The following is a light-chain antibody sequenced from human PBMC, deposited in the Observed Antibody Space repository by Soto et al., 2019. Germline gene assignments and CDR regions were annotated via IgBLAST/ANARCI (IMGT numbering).Light chain of an antibody. CDR2: AAS. J-gene: IGKJ3*01. CDR1: QDIRNF. V-gene: IGKV1-27*01. CDR3: QTYSSLPV. Sequence: DIQMTQSPTSLSASAGDRVTITCRASQDIRNFVAWYQQKPGKAPKLLIYAASTLQSGVPSRFSGSGSGTDFTLTINSLQPEDGATYYCQTYSSLPVFGPGTKVEIK.